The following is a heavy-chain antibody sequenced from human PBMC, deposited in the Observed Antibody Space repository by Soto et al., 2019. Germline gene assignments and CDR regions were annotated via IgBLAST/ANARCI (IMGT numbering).Heavy chain of an antibody. CDR1: GGSISSGDYY. V-gene: IGHV4-30-4*01. CDR2: IYYSGST. D-gene: IGHD3-3*01. CDR3: ARLRFLEWLLSNWFDP. Sequence: QVQLQESGPGLVKPSQTLSLTCTVSGGSISSGDYYWSWIRQPPRKGLEWIGYIYYSGSTYYNPSLKSRVTISVDTSKNQFSLKLSSVTAADTAVYYCARLRFLEWLLSNWFDPWGQGTLVTVSS. J-gene: IGHJ5*02.